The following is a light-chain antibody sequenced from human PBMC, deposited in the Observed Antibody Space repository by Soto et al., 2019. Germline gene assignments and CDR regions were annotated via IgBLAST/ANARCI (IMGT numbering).Light chain of an antibody. J-gene: IGKJ1*01. CDR2: DAS. V-gene: IGKV3-20*01. Sequence: GLSQSPGTLSLSPGERATVSCRASQSVSNNYLAWYQQKPGQAPRLLIYDASSRATGIPDRFGGSGSGTDFTLTISRLEPEDFALYYCQQYGSSPGTFGQGTKVDI. CDR3: QQYGSSPGT. CDR1: QSVSNNY.